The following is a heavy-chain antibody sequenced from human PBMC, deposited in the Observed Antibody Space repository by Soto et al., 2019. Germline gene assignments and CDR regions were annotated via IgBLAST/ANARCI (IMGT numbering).Heavy chain of an antibody. D-gene: IGHD4-4*01. CDR3: ARHKGWYSNTWPNNWFDP. CDR2: IYSSGRT. V-gene: IGHV4-39*01. J-gene: IGHJ5*02. CDR1: GDSISSSIYY. Sequence: PSETLSLTCTVSGDSISSSIYYWGWIRQPPGKGLEWIGSIYSSGRTCYNPSLKSRVTMSVDTSKNQFSLELSSVTAADTSVYNCARHKGWYSNTWPNNWFDPWGQGTLVTVSS.